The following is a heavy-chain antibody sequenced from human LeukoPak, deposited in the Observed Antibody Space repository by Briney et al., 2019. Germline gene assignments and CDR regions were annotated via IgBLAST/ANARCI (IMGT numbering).Heavy chain of an antibody. Sequence: PSETLSLTCAVYGGSFSGYYWSWIREPPGKGLEWIGEINHSGSTNYNPSLKSRVTISVDTSKSQFSLKLSSVTAADTAVYNCARQLDYYDSSGYYWFDYWGQGTLVTVSS. CDR3: ARQLDYYDSSGYYWFDY. CDR2: INHSGST. J-gene: IGHJ4*02. CDR1: GGSFSGYY. D-gene: IGHD3-22*01. V-gene: IGHV4-34*01.